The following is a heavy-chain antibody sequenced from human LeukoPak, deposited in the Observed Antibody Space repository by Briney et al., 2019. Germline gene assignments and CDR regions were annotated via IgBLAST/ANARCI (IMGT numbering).Heavy chain of an antibody. CDR1: GFTFSNYY. V-gene: IGHV3-11*01. J-gene: IGHJ4*02. CDR3: ARANNWNYPYYFDY. D-gene: IGHD1-7*01. Sequence: GGSLRLSCAASGFTFSNYYMSWIRQAPGKGLEWISYISSSAVTMYYADSVKGRFTISRDNAMKTLSLQMDSLRVEDTAVYYCARANNWNYPYYFDYWGQGILVSVSS. CDR2: ISSSAVTM.